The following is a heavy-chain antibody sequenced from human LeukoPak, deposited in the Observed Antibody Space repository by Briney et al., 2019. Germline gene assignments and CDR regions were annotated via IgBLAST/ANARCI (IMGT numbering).Heavy chain of an antibody. CDR1: GGSFSGYY. Sequence: PSETLSLTCAVYGGSFSGYYWSWIRQPPGKGLEWIGEINHSGTTNYNPSLKSRVTISVDTSKNQFSLKLSPVTAADTAVYYCAREKYYYGSGSYFFVGFDPWGQGTLVTVSS. D-gene: IGHD3-10*01. V-gene: IGHV4-34*01. J-gene: IGHJ5*02. CDR3: AREKYYYGSGSYFFVGFDP. CDR2: INHSGTT.